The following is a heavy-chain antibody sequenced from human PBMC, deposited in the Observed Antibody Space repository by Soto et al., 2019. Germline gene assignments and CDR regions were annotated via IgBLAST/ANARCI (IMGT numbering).Heavy chain of an antibody. CDR1: GGTFSSYA. J-gene: IGHJ4*02. CDR2: IIPIVGTA. V-gene: IGHV1-69*01. CDR3: AEVGGRAADRS. Sequence: QVQLVQSGAEVKKPGSSVKVSCKASGGTFSSYAISWVRQAPGQGLEWMGGIIPIVGTANYAQKFQGRVTLTADETTSTAYMELSSLSSADTAVYYCAEVGGRAADRSWGQGTLVTVSS. D-gene: IGHD3-16*01.